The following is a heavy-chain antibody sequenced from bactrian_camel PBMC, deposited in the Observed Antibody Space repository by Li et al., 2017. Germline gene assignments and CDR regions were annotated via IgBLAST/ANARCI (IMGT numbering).Heavy chain of an antibody. CDR3: AASLLAWVCSSQGDIGS. CDR1: GLTFVGGNC. D-gene: IGHD1*01. V-gene: IGHV3S55*01. CDR2: IDIDGST. Sequence: HVQLVESGGGSVQAGGSLRLSCAASGLTFVGGNCMGWFRQAPGKQREGVATIDIDGSTSYADSVKGRFTLSKDNAKNILYLQMNSLKPGDTAMYYCAASLLAWVCSSQGDIGSWGQGTQVTVS. J-gene: IGHJ6*01.